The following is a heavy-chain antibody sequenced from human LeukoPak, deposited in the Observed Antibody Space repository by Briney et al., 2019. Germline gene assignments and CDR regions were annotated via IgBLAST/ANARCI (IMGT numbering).Heavy chain of an antibody. CDR3: ARDLDFWSGYNWFDP. CDR2: IYTSGST. D-gene: IGHD3-3*01. V-gene: IGHV4-4*07. CDR1: GGSISSYY. Sequence: SETLSLTCTVSGGSISSYYWSWIRQPAGKGLEWIGRIYTSGSTNYNPSLKSRVTMSVDTSKNQFSLKLSSVTAADTAVYYCARDLDFWSGYNWFDPWGQGTLVTVSS. J-gene: IGHJ5*02.